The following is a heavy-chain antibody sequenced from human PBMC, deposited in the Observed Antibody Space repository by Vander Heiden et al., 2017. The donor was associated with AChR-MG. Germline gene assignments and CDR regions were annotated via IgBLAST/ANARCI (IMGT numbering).Heavy chain of an antibody. CDR1: GFTFSSYA. V-gene: IGHV3-30-3*01. J-gene: IGHJ6*03. Sequence: QVQLVESGGGVVQPGRSLRLSCAASGFTFSSYAMHWVRQAPGKGLEWVAVISYDGSNKYYADSVKGRFTISRDNSKNTLYLQMNSLRAEDTAVYYCSRTHYYYYMDVWGKGTTVTVSS. CDR3: SRTHYYYYMDV. CDR2: ISYDGSNK.